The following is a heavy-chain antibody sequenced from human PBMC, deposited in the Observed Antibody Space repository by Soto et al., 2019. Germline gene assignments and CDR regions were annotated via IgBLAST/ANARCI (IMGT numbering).Heavy chain of an antibody. D-gene: IGHD3-10*01. Sequence: ASVKVSCKASGYTFTSYSMHWVRQAPAQGLEWMGIINPTGGITSYAEKFQGRVTMTSDTSTSTVYMELSSLRSEDTAVYYCARDKAIITMVRGVISNWFDPWGQGTLVTVSS. CDR1: GYTFTSYS. J-gene: IGHJ5*02. CDR2: INPTGGIT. V-gene: IGHV1-46*01. CDR3: ARDKAIITMVRGVISNWFDP.